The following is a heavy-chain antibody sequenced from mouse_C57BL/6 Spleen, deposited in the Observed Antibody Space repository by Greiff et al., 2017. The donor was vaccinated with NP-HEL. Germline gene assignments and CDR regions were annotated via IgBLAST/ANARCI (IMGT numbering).Heavy chain of an antibody. CDR3: AIIYYYGSSYERGNFDY. J-gene: IGHJ2*01. CDR1: GYSITSGYY. D-gene: IGHD1-1*01. CDR2: ISYDGSN. V-gene: IGHV3-6*01. Sequence: ESGPGLVKPSQSLSLTCSVTGYSITSGYYWNWIRQFPGNKLEWMGYISYDGSNNYNPSLKNRISITRDTSKNQFFLKLNSVTTEDTATYYCAIIYYYGSSYERGNFDYWGQGTTLTVSS.